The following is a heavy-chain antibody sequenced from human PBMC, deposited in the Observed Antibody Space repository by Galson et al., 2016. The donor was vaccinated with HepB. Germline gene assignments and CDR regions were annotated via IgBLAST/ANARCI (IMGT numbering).Heavy chain of an antibody. D-gene: IGHD6-13*01. CDR1: GFTFSNSA. CDR2: LSDGGDTT. Sequence: SLRLSCAASGFTFSNSAMTWVRQAPGKGLEWMSTLSDGGDTTYYADSVKGRFTVSRDTSKNTLYLQMTSLRVDDTALYYCAKGGLSSRWASSWGQGTLVTVSS. CDR3: AKGGLSSRWASS. J-gene: IGHJ4*02. V-gene: IGHV3-23*01.